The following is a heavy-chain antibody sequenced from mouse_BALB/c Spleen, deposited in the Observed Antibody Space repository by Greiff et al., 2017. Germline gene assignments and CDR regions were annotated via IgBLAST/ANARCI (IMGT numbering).Heavy chain of an antibody. CDR3: ARLDGYWYYFDD. CDR2: INPSNGRT. J-gene: IGHJ2*01. CDR1: GYTFTSYW. D-gene: IGHD2-3*01. Sequence: QVQLQQPGAELVKPGASVKLSCKASGYTFTSYWMHWVKQRPGQGLEWIGEINPSNGRTNYNEKFKSKATLTVDKSSSTAYMQLSSLTSEDSAVYYCARLDGYWYYFDDWGQGTTLTVSS. V-gene: IGHV1S81*02.